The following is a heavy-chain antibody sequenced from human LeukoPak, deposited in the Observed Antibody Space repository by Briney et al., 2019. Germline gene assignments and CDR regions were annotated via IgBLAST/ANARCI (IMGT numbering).Heavy chain of an antibody. CDR1: GFTFSSYW. CDR2: IKQDGSEK. Sequence: GWSLRLSCAASGFTFSSYWISWVRQAPGKGLNGVANIKQDGSEKYYVDSVKGRFTISRDNAKNSLYLQMNSLRAEDTAVYYCARGGAADVRRFDPWGQGTLVTVSS. CDR3: ARGGAADVRRFDP. V-gene: IGHV3-7*01. D-gene: IGHD3-10*02. J-gene: IGHJ5*02.